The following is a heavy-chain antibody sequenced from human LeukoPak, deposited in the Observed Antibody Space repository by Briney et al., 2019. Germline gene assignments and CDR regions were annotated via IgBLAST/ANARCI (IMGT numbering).Heavy chain of an antibody. CDR3: ARHGDYYDTSGYYNDY. V-gene: IGHV5-10-1*01. Sequence: GESLKISCKGSGYSFTSYWISWVRQMPGKGLEWMGKIDPSDSYAKYSPSFQGHVTISTDKSISTAYLQWSSLKASDTAMYYCARHGDYYDTSGYYNDYWGQGTLVTVSS. D-gene: IGHD3-22*01. CDR2: IDPSDSYA. CDR1: GYSFTSYW. J-gene: IGHJ4*02.